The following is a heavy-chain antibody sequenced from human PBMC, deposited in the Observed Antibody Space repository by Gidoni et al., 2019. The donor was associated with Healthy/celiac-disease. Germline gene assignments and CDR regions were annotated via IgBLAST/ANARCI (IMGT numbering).Heavy chain of an antibody. CDR2: IYYSGST. Sequence: QVQLQESGPGLVKPSETLSLTCTFSGCYICSYYWSWIRQPPGTGLELIGYIYYSGSTNYNPSLKSRVTIAVDTSKNQFSLKLSSVTAADTAVYYCARHVYYDSSSYYFDYWGQGTLVTVSS. J-gene: IGHJ4*02. CDR3: ARHVYYDSSSYYFDY. V-gene: IGHV4-59*08. D-gene: IGHD3-22*01. CDR1: GCYICSYY.